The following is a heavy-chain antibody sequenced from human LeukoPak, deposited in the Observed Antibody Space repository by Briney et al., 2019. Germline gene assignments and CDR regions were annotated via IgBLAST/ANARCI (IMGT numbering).Heavy chain of an antibody. J-gene: IGHJ3*02. CDR1: GGTFSSYA. Sequence: SVKVSCKASGGTFSSYAISWVRQAPGQGLEWMGGIIPIFGTANYAQKFQGRVTITADESTSTAYMELSSLRPEDTAVYYCARDYRYSSSSILGDAFDIWGQGTMVTVSS. CDR2: IIPIFGTA. V-gene: IGHV1-69*13. D-gene: IGHD6-6*01. CDR3: ARDYRYSSSSILGDAFDI.